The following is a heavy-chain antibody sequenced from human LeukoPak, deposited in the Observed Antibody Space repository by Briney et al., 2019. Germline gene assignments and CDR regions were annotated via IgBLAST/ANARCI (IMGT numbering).Heavy chain of an antibody. Sequence: PGGSLRLSCAASGFTFSSYAMSWVRQAPGKGLEWVSAFSGSGGSTYYADSVKGRFTISRDNSKNTLHLQMNSLRAEDTAVYYCAKERGYSSSSFDYWGQGTLVTVSS. CDR1: GFTFSSYA. CDR3: AKERGYSSSSFDY. J-gene: IGHJ4*02. V-gene: IGHV3-23*01. CDR2: FSGSGGST. D-gene: IGHD6-6*01.